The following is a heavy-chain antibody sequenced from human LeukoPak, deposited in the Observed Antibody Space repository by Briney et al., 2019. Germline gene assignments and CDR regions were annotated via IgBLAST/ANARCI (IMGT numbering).Heavy chain of an antibody. Sequence: SETLSLTCTVSGGSISSGDYYWSWIRQPPGKGLEWIGYIYYSGSTYYNPSLKSRITMSVDTSKNQFSLKLSSVTAADTAVYYCAGWFWCGYFIFDYWGQGTLVTVSS. CDR2: IYYSGST. D-gene: IGHD3-3*01. V-gene: IGHV4-30-4*01. CDR1: GGSISSGDYY. J-gene: IGHJ4*02. CDR3: AGWFWCGYFIFDY.